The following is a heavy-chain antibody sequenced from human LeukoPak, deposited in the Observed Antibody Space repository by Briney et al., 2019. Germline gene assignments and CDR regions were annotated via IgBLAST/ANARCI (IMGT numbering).Heavy chain of an antibody. Sequence: SETLSLTCTVSGGSISSSSYYWGWIRQPPGKGLEWIGSIYYSGSTYYNPSLKSRVTISVGTSKNQFSLKLSSVTAADTAVYYCARVKGYYYDSSGYYYGYYFDYWGRGTLVTVSS. V-gene: IGHV4-39*07. CDR3: ARVKGYYYDSSGYYYGYYFDY. CDR2: IYYSGST. CDR1: GGSISSSSYY. J-gene: IGHJ4*01. D-gene: IGHD3-22*01.